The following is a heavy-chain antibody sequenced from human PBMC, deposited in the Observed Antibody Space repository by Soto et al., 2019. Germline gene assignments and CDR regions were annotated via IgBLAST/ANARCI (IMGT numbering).Heavy chain of an antibody. V-gene: IGHV3-30-3*01. J-gene: IGHJ5*02. D-gene: IGHD6-13*01. CDR2: ISYDGDNR. Sequence: PGGSLRLSCEASRFTFRSYAMHWVRQAPGKGLEWVAAISYDGDNRYYADSVKGRFTVSRDNSKSTLYLQMESLRTADTAVYYCSRELGSNWLQGWFDPWGHGTLVTVSS. CDR3: SRELGSNWLQGWFDP. CDR1: RFTFRSYA.